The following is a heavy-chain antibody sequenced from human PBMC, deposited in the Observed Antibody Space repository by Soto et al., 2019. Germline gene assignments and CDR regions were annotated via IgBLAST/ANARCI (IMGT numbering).Heavy chain of an antibody. CDR2: INPNSGGT. CDR3: ARYGALTGDGEDAFDI. D-gene: IGHD7-27*01. Sequence: ASVKVSCKASGYTFTGYYMHWVRQAPGQGLEWMGWINPNSGGTNYAQKFQGWVTMTRDTSISTAYMELSRLRSDDTAVYYCARYGALTGDGEDAFDIWGQGTMVTVSS. J-gene: IGHJ3*02. CDR1: GYTFTGYY. V-gene: IGHV1-2*04.